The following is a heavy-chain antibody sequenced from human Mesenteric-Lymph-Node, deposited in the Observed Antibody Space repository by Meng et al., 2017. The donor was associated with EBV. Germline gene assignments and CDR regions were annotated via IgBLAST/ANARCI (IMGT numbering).Heavy chain of an antibody. V-gene: IGHV3-21*01. CDR2: ISSNTIYI. Sequence: EVKLGESGGGLVKDGGFLRLSCAASVFTFSTSSMTWVRQAPGKGLEWVSSISSNTIYIYYADSVKGRFTISRDNARYSLYLQMNSLRAEDTAVYYCVRGGIVEQNYDYWGQGTLVTVSS. CDR3: VRGGIVEQNYDY. CDR1: VFTFSTSS. J-gene: IGHJ4*02. D-gene: IGHD3-22*01.